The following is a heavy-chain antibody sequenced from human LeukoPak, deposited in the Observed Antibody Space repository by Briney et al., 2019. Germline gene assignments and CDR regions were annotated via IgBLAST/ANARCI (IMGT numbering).Heavy chain of an antibody. CDR2: INHSGST. Sequence: PSETLSLTCAVYGGSFSGYYWSWIRQPPGKGLEWIGEINHSGSTNYNPSLKSRVTISVDTSKNQFSLKLSSVTAADTAVYYCARDLWGSGLRWFDPWGQGTLVTVSS. D-gene: IGHD6-19*01. CDR1: GGSFSGYY. J-gene: IGHJ5*02. CDR3: ARDLWGSGLRWFDP. V-gene: IGHV4-34*01.